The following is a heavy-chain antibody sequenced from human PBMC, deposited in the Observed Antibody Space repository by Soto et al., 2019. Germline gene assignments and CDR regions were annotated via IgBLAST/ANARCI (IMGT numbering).Heavy chain of an antibody. J-gene: IGHJ5*02. CDR1: GGAIDNGGFY. V-gene: IGHV4-31*03. Sequence: QVQLRESGPGLVKPSQTLSLTCTVSGGAIDNGGFYWSWIRQQPGKGLEWIGHICCSGSSHYNPSLRSRVTISMDKSKNDLSLKLSSVTAADTAVYYCARGVAEDNYFDPWGQGTLVTVSS. CDR2: ICCSGSS. CDR3: ARGVAEDNYFDP. D-gene: IGHD3-3*01.